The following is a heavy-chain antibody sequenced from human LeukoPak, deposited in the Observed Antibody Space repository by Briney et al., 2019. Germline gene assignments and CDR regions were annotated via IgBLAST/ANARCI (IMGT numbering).Heavy chain of an antibody. CDR1: GFTFSSYS. Sequence: PGGSLRLSCAASGFTFSSYSMNWVRQAPGKGLEWVSYISSSSSTIYYADSVKGRFTISRDNAKNSLYLQMNSLRAEDTAVYYCAREQTCSSGWHQWGSCDYWGQGTLVTVSS. D-gene: IGHD6-19*01. CDR3: AREQTCSSGWHQWGSCDY. V-gene: IGHV3-48*01. J-gene: IGHJ4*02. CDR2: ISSSSSTI.